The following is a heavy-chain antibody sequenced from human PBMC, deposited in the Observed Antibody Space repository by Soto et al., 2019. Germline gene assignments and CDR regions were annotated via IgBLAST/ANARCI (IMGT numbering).Heavy chain of an antibody. CDR1: GGSISTYY. V-gene: IGHV4-4*07. J-gene: IGHJ4*02. CDR3: ARGGHDFWSGPFDY. Sequence: SETLSLTCTVSGGSISTYYCNWIRQPAGEGLEWIGRIDTSGSTNYNPSLKSRVTMSVDTSENQISLKLSSVTAADTAVYYCARGGHDFWSGPFDYWGQGSLVTVSS. CDR2: IDTSGST. D-gene: IGHD3-3*01.